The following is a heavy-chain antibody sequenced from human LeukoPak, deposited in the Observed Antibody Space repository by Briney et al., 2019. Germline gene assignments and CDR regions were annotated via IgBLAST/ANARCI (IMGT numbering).Heavy chain of an antibody. J-gene: IGHJ5*02. CDR1: GGTFSSYA. V-gene: IGHV1-69*13. CDR3: AREAMVRGVKSGNWFDP. Sequence: SVTVSCKASGGTFSSYAISWVRQAPGQGLEWMGGIIPIFGTANYAQKFQGRVTITADESTSTAYMELSSLRSAATAVYYCAREAMVRGVKSGNWFDPWGQGTLVTVSS. CDR2: IIPIFGTA. D-gene: IGHD3-10*01.